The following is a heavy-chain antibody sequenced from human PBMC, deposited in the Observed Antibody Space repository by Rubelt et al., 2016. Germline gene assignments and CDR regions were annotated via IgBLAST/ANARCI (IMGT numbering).Heavy chain of an antibody. CDR2: IKSKTDGGTT. D-gene: IGHD3-10*01. V-gene: IGHV3-15*01. J-gene: IGHJ4*02. Sequence: QAPGKGLEWVGRIKSKTDGGTTDYAAPVKGRFTISRDDSKNTLYLQMNSLKTEDTAVYYCTTALRSTMVRGVSCFDYWGQGTLVTVSS. CDR3: TTALRSTMVRGVSCFDY.